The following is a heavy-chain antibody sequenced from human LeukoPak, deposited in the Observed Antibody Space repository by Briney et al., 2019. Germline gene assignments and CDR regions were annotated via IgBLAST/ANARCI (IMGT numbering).Heavy chain of an antibody. D-gene: IGHD3-3*01. CDR2: INWNGGST. Sequence: GGSLRLSCAASGFTFDDYGMSWVRHAPGKGLEWVSGINWNGGSTGYADSVKGRFTISRDNAKNSLYLQMNSLRAEDTALYYYARASWGGYYKGEIDYWGQGTLVTVSS. CDR1: GFTFDDYG. J-gene: IGHJ4*02. V-gene: IGHV3-20*04. CDR3: ARASWGGYYKGEIDY.